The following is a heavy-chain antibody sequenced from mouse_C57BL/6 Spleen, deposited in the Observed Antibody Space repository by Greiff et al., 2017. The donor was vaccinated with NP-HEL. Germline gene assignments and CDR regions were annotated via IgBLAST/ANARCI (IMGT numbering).Heavy chain of an antibody. CDR2: INPNYGTT. D-gene: IGHD1-1*01. CDR3: AGPYYYGSSYEGWYFDV. CDR1: GYSFTDYN. J-gene: IGHJ1*03. Sequence: EVQLQQSGPELVKPGASVKISCKASGYSFTDYNMNWVKQSNGKSLEWIGVINPNYGTTSYNQKFKGKATLTVDQSSSTAYMQLNSLTSEDSAVYYCAGPYYYGSSYEGWYFDVWGTGTTVTVSS. V-gene: IGHV1-39*01.